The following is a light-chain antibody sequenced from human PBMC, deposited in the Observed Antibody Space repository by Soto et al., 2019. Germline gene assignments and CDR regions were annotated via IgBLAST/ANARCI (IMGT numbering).Light chain of an antibody. Sequence: EIPLTHSPSSLAASVGYRLTLTCRASRNVSIYLNWYQHKPGKGPALLIHATSNLQIGVPSRLSGSGSGTEFTLTISSLEPEDSGTYYCQQSYTMPSFGQGTRLEIK. CDR3: QQSYTMPS. CDR1: RNVSIY. CDR2: ATS. J-gene: IGKJ5*01. V-gene: IGKV1-39*01.